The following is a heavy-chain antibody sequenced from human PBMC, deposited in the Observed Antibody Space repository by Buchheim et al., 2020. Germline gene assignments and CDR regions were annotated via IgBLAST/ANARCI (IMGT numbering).Heavy chain of an antibody. Sequence: EVQLLESGGGLVQPGGSLRLSCAASGFTFSSYAMNWVRQAPGKGLEWVSDISCSGGTTYYADSVKGRLTLSRDNSNTTLSLQMNSLRAEDTAIYYCAKARSGRFFDYWGQG. CDR3: AKARSGRFFDY. CDR1: GFTFSSYA. V-gene: IGHV3-23*01. CDR2: ISCSGGTT. J-gene: IGHJ4*02. D-gene: IGHD1-26*01.